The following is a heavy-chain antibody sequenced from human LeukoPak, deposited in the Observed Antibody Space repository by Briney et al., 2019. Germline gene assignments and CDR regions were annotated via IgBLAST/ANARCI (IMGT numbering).Heavy chain of an antibody. V-gene: IGHV5-51*01. Sequence: GESLKISCKGSGYSFTSYWIGWVRRMPGKGLEWMGIIYPGDSDTRYGPSFQGQVTISADKSINTAYLQWSSLKASDTAMYYCARRRPYDSGGYYPLDYWGQGTLVTVSS. J-gene: IGHJ4*02. CDR2: IYPGDSDT. CDR3: ARRRPYDSGGYYPLDY. CDR1: GYSFTSYW. D-gene: IGHD3-22*01.